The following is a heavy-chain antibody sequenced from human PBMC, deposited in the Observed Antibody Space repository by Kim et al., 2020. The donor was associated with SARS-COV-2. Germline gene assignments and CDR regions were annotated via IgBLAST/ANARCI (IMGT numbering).Heavy chain of an antibody. Sequence: SETLSLTCTVSGGSISSYYWSWIRQPPGKGLEWIGYIYYSGSTNYNPSLKSRVTISVDTSKNQFSLKLSSVTAADTAVYYCARVYSSSWHIDYWGQGTLVTVSS. D-gene: IGHD6-13*01. CDR2: IYYSGST. CDR1: GGSISSYY. CDR3: ARVYSSSWHIDY. V-gene: IGHV4-59*13. J-gene: IGHJ4*02.